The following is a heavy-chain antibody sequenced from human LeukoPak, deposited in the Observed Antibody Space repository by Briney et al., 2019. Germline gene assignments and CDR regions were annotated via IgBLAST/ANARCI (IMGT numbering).Heavy chain of an antibody. V-gene: IGHV6-1*01. CDR2: TYYRSKWYN. J-gene: IGHJ4*02. CDR1: GDSVSSNSAS. D-gene: IGHD3/OR15-3a*01. Sequence: SQTLSLTCAISGDSVSSNSASWNWIRHSPSRGLEWLGRTYYRSKWYNYYAVSVKSLITINPDTSNNQFSLHLNCVTPEDTAVYYCARMMGADWYRVFDYWGQGILVTVSS. CDR3: ARMMGADWYRVFDY.